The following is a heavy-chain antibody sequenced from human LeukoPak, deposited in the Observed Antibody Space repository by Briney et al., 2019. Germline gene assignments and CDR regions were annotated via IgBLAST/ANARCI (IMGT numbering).Heavy chain of an antibody. CDR2: ISYDGSNK. CDR1: GFTFSSYG. V-gene: IGHV3-30*03. CDR3: ARDRTVGAVGDAFDI. D-gene: IGHD6-19*01. J-gene: IGHJ3*02. Sequence: GRSLRLSCAASGFTFSSYGMHWVRQAPGKGLEWVAVISYDGSNKYYADSVKGRFTISRDNSKNTLYLQMNSLRAEDTAVYYCARDRTVGAVGDAFDIWGQGTMVTVSS.